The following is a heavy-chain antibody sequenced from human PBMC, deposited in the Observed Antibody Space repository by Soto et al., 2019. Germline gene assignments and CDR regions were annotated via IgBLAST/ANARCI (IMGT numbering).Heavy chain of an antibody. J-gene: IGHJ5*02. CDR3: ARGFLEWLLEFEP. Sequence: PSETLSLTCTVSGGSASSGSYYWSWIRQPPGKGLEWIGYIYYSGSTNYNPSLKSRVTISVDTSKNQFSLKLSSVTAADTAVYYCARGFLEWLLEFEPSGQGTLVTVSS. V-gene: IGHV4-61*01. CDR2: IYYSGST. CDR1: GGSASSGSYY. D-gene: IGHD3-3*01.